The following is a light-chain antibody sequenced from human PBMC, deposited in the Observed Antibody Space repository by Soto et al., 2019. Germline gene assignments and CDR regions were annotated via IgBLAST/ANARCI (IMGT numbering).Light chain of an antibody. CDR2: AVS. V-gene: IGLV2-8*01. Sequence: QSALTQPPSASGSPGQSVTISCTGTSSDVGGYNYVSWYRQYPGNAPKLMIYAVSNRASGVPDRFSGSKSGNTASLTVSGLQAEDDADYYCTSYAGSNNYVFGTGTKLTVL. CDR1: SSDVGGYNY. J-gene: IGLJ1*01. CDR3: TSYAGSNNYV.